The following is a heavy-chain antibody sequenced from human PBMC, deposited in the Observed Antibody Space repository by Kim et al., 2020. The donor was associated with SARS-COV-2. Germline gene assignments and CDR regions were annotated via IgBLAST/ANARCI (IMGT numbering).Heavy chain of an antibody. CDR3: TRGGAELPFLHVF. Sequence: GGSLRLSCATSGLSFITYWMSWVRQAPGKGLEWVANINQDGSETFYVDSVRGRFSISRDNAKNSLYLQMNNLRAEDTAVYYCTRGGAELPFLHVFWGQGTLVSVSS. V-gene: IGHV3-7*01. J-gene: IGHJ4*02. CDR1: GLSFITYW. CDR2: INQDGSET. D-gene: IGHD3-16*02.